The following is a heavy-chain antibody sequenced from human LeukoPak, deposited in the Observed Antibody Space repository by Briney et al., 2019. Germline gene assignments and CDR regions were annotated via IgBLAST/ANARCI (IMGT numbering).Heavy chain of an antibody. CDR3: ATKGDYHDY. V-gene: IGHV3-48*02. CDR1: GFSFSSYE. CDR2: ISGTSSNI. Sequence: GGSLRLSCVASGFSFSSYEMNWVRQAPGKGLEWVSYISGTSSNIYYADSVKGRFTISRDNAKNSLYLQMNSLRDEDTAVYYCATKGDYHDYWGQGTLVTVSS. J-gene: IGHJ4*02.